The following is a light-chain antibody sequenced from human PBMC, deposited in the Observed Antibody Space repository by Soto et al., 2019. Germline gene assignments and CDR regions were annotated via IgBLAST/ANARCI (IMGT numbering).Light chain of an antibody. V-gene: IGLV2-23*01. CDR1: SSDVGSYNL. Sequence: QSALTQPACVSGSPGQSITISCAGTSSDVGSYNLVSWYQQYPGKAPKLMIYADTVRPSGTSNRFSGSKSGHTASLTISELQTEDEADYYCCSYAGRSTWVFGGGTQLTVL. J-gene: IGLJ2*01. CDR3: CSYAGRSTWV. CDR2: ADT.